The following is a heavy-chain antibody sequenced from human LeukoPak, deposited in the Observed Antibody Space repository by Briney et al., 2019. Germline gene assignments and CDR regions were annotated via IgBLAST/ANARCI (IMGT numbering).Heavy chain of an antibody. CDR3: ARDWKTNSFDY. V-gene: IGHV3-33*01. J-gene: IGHJ4*02. D-gene: IGHD1-1*01. CDR2: IYYDGSNI. CDR1: ELTFTTYG. Sequence: GESLKISCAASELTFTTYGMHWVRQAPGKGLEWVAFIYYDGSNIYYADYVKGRFTISRDISKNPLYLQMDSLRAEDTAIYYCARDWKTNSFDYWGQGTLVTVSS.